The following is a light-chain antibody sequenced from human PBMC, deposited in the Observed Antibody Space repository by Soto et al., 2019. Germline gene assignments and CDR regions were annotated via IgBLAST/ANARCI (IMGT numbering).Light chain of an antibody. V-gene: IGKV3-20*01. CDR1: QSVSSSY. CDR2: GAS. Sequence: EIVLTQSPGTLSLSPGERATLSCRASQSVSSSYLAWYQQRPGQAPRLLIYGASSRATGIPDRFSGSGSGPDFTLTISRLEPEDLAMYYCQKYCSSPRTVGQGTKVEIK. J-gene: IGKJ1*01. CDR3: QKYCSSPRT.